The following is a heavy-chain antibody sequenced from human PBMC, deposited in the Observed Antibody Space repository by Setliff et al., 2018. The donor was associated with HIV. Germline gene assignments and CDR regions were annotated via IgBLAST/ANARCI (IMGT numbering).Heavy chain of an antibody. J-gene: IGHJ3*02. Sequence: EASVKVSCKASGYTFTSYAMNWVRQAPGQGLEWMGWINTNTGNPTYAQGFTGRFVFSLDTSVSTAYLQISSLKAEDTAVYYCARDYDPGILRYFDRYPDAFDIWGQGTMVTVSS. CDR3: ARDYDPGILRYFDRYPDAFDI. D-gene: IGHD3-9*01. V-gene: IGHV7-4-1*02. CDR2: INTNTGNP. CDR1: GYTFTSYA.